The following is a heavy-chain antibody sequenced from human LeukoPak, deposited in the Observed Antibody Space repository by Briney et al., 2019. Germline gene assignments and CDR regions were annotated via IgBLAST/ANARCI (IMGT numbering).Heavy chain of an antibody. CDR2: INWNGGST. Sequence: GGSLRLSCAASGFTFDDYGMSWVRQAPGKGLEWVSGINWNGGSTGYADSVKGRFTISRDNAKNSLYLQMNSLRAEDTAVYYCARGPYYGSGSLPPYMDVWGKGTTVTVSS. V-gene: IGHV3-20*04. CDR3: ARGPYYGSGSLPPYMDV. D-gene: IGHD3-10*01. CDR1: GFTFDDYG. J-gene: IGHJ6*03.